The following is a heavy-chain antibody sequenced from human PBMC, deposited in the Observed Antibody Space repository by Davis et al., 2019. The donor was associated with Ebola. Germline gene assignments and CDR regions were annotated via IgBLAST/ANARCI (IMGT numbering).Heavy chain of an antibody. Sequence: GESLKISCQDSGNSFTSHWIGWVRQMSGKGPEWMGIIYTGDSDTRYSQSFRGQVTISADKSIKSAFLQWSSLKASDTAMYYCASLRRTITGMDDAFDIWGQGTLVTVSS. V-gene: IGHV5-51*01. J-gene: IGHJ3*02. CDR1: GNSFTSHW. CDR2: IYTGDSDT. D-gene: IGHD2-8*02. CDR3: ASLRRTITGMDDAFDI.